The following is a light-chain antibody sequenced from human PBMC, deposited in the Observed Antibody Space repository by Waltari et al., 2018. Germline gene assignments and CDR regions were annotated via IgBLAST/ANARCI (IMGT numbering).Light chain of an antibody. Sequence: QSVLTQPPSVSGAPGQRVTISCPGSSPNIGAGYDVHWSQQLPGTAPNLLIYGNSNRPSGVPDRFSGSKSGTSASLAITGLQAEDEADYYCQSYDSSLSGSSVFGGGTKLTVL. V-gene: IGLV1-40*01. CDR3: QSYDSSLSGSSV. CDR1: SPNIGAGYD. CDR2: GNS. J-gene: IGLJ3*02.